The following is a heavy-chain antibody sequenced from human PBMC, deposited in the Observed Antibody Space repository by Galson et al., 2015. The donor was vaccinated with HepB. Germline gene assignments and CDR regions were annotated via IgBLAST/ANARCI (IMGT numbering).Heavy chain of an antibody. J-gene: IGHJ5*02. Sequence: SLRLSCAASGFTFSSYAMSWVRQAPGKGLEWVSAISGSGGSTYYADSVKGRFTISRDNSKNTLYLQMNSLRAEDTAVYYCATTIAAAGTGGWFDPWGQGTLVTVSS. CDR2: ISGSGGST. CDR3: ATTIAAAGTGGWFDP. D-gene: IGHD6-13*01. V-gene: IGHV3-23*01. CDR1: GFTFSSYA.